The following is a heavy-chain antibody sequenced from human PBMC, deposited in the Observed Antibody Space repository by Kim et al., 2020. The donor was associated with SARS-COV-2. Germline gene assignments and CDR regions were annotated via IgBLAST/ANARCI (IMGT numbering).Heavy chain of an antibody. CDR1: GYPFSDFY. Sequence: VSVKVSCQTSGYPFSDFYIHWVRQARGQGLEWLGSINPASRDTNYAQIFEARVTMTSDASTTTAYMELTRLQPDDTAVYYCVRGLAIGPWGQGTQVTVSS. CDR3: VRGLAIGP. J-gene: IGHJ5*02. D-gene: IGHD3-16*01. V-gene: IGHV1-2*02. CDR2: INPASRDT.